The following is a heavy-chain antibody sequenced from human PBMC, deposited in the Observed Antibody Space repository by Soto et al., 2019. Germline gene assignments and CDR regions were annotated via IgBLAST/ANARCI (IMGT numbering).Heavy chain of an antibody. J-gene: IGHJ6*02. D-gene: IGHD3-10*01. V-gene: IGHV1-3*01. Sequence: QVQLVQSGAEVKKPGASVKISCKASGYTFTTYAMHWVRQAPGQRLEWMGWINATNDNTKYSQKFKGRVAITRDTPARTAYKELSSLRSEGTAVYYWARVGYYGWDLPKGYYYYGIDVWGQGTTVTVSS. CDR2: INATNDNT. CDR3: ARVGYYGWDLPKGYYYYGIDV. CDR1: GYTFTTYA.